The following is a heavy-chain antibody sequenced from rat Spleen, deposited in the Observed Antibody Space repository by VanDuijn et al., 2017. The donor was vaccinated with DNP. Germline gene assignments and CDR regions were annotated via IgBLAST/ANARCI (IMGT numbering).Heavy chain of an antibody. V-gene: IGHV5-17*01. CDR1: GFTFSDYA. J-gene: IGHJ2*01. CDR3: EIRNYDYNDFDY. CDR2: IIYDGSDT. D-gene: IGHD1-11*01. Sequence: EVQLVESGGGLVQPGNSLKLSCAASGFTFSDYAMAWVRQSPRKGLEWVATIIYDGSDTYYRDSRKGRLTISRENAKSTLYLQMDSLRCEDTATYYCEIRNYDYNDFDYWGQGVMVTVSS.